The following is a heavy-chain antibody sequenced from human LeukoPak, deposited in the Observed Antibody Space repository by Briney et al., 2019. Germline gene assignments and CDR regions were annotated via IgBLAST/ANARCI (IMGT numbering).Heavy chain of an antibody. CDR1: GYSFTSHW. J-gene: IGHJ4*02. V-gene: IGHV5-51*01. CDR2: IYPGDSDT. Sequence: GESLKISCKGSGYSFTSHWIGWVRQMPRKGLEWMGIIYPGDSDTRYSPSCQGQVTISADKSISTAYLQWSSLKASDTAMYYCARAETGDTYYFDYWGQGTLVTVSS. CDR3: ARAETGDTYYFDY. D-gene: IGHD1-1*01.